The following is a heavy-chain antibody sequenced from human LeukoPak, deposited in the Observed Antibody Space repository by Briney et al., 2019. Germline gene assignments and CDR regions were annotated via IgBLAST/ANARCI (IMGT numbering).Heavy chain of an antibody. CDR1: GYSFTSYG. Sequence: ASVKVSCKASGYSFTSYGISWVRQAPGQGLEWMGWISGYNGNTNYAQKVQGRVTMTTDTSTSTAYMELRSLRSDDTAVYYCARLTAAGHIPFEYWGQGTLVTVSS. D-gene: IGHD6-19*01. CDR3: ARLTAAGHIPFEY. J-gene: IGHJ4*02. V-gene: IGHV1-18*01. CDR2: ISGYNGNT.